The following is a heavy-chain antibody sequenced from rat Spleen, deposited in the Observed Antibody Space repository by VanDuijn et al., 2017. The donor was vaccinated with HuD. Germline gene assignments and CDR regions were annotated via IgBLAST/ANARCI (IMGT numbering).Heavy chain of an antibody. J-gene: IGHJ3*01. CDR2: INSAGST. Sequence: EVQLQESGPGLVKPSQSLSLTCSVTGYSITSSYRWNWIRKFPGNKLEWMGYINSAGSTNYNPSLKSRISITRDTSKNQFFLQVNSVTAEDTATYYCTARFDWFAYWGQGTLLTVSS. CDR1: GYSITSSYR. CDR3: TARFDWFAY. V-gene: IGHV3-3*01.